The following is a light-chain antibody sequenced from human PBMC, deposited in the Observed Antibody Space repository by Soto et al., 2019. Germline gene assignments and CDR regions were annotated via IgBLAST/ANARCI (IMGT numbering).Light chain of an antibody. V-gene: IGLV2-14*01. CDR2: EVN. J-gene: IGLJ1*01. CDR3: SSYRSSSSFV. CDR1: SSDVGGYNY. Sequence: QSALTQPASVSGSPGQSITISCTGTSSDVGGYNYVSWYQQHPGKAPKLMIYEVNNRPSGVSSRFSGSKSGNTASLTISGLQAEDEADYYCSSYRSSSSFVFGTGTKVIVL.